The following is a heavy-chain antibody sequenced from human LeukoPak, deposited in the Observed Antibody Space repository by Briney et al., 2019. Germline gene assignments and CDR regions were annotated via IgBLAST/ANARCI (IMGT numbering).Heavy chain of an antibody. CDR2: IYPGDSDT. CDR3: GTPVGARGYAFDI. Sequence: GEPLKISCKGSGYSFTSYWIGGVRQMPGKGLEWMGIIYPGDSDTRYSPSFQGQVTISADTSISTAYPQWSSLKASDTAMYYCGTPVGARGYAFDIWGQGTMVTVSS. J-gene: IGHJ3*02. CDR1: GYSFTSYW. D-gene: IGHD1-26*01. V-gene: IGHV5-51*01.